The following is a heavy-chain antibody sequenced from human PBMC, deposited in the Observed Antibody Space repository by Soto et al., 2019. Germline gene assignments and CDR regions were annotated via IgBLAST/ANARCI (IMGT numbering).Heavy chain of an antibody. J-gene: IGHJ4*02. CDR1: GVSVSSSSYC. CDR2: IYYSVST. Sequence: SETLSLTCTVAGVSVSSSSYCCGWVRQAPVKGLEWIGSIYYSVSTYYNPSLKRRVTIFVDTSKNHFSLKLSSVTAADTAVYYCARHLGEGYFDYWGQGTLVTVSS. V-gene: IGHV4-39*01. CDR3: ARHLGEGYFDY.